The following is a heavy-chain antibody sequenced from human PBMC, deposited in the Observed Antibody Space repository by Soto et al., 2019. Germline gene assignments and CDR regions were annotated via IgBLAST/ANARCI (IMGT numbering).Heavy chain of an antibody. D-gene: IGHD3-22*01. CDR1: GGIFGSHG. CDR3: VRDRRIYYSDPHDEFVASDYEV. CDR2: FIPIFRTL. V-gene: IGHV1-69*01. J-gene: IGHJ3*01. Sequence: QVQLIQSEAEVKKPGSSVRVSCTASGGIFGSHGFSWVRQAPGQRLEWVGGFIPIFRTLTYTEKFQARVRIAADESTNTVYLDLSSLTSEDTAVYYCVRDRRIYYSDPHDEFVASDYEVWGQWTIVSVSS.